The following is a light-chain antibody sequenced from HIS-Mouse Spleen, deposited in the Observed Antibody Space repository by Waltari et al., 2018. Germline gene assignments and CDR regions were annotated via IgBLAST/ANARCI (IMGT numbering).Light chain of an antibody. CDR3: SSYTSSSFNVV. Sequence: QSALTQPASVSGSPGQSLTISCTGTSSDVGGYNDVSWYQHPPGKLPKLMIYDVSNRPSGVSNRFSGSKSGNTASLTISGLQAEDEADYYCSSYTSSSFNVVFGGGTKLTVL. CDR2: DVS. V-gene: IGLV2-14*03. CDR1: SSDVGGYND. J-gene: IGLJ2*01.